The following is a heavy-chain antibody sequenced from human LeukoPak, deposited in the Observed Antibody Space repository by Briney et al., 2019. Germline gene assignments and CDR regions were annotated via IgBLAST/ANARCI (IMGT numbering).Heavy chain of an antibody. CDR2: ISGSGGTT. V-gene: IGHV3-23*01. D-gene: IGHD4-17*01. Sequence: GGSLRLSCAASRSTLKTYAMSSVRQAPGKGVEWVSAISGSGGTTSYADSVKGRFTNARDNSNSTLYLQMNRLRAEDTAVYYCATNTRAYAVLLAYWGQGTLVTVSS. CDR3: ATNTRAYAVLLAY. CDR1: RSTLKTYA. J-gene: IGHJ4*02.